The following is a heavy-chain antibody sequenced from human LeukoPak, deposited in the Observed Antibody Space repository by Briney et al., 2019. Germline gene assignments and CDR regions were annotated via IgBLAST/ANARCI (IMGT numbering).Heavy chain of an antibody. J-gene: IGHJ4*02. CDR1: GGSTSSDH. CDR3: ARGRGLGVITPYSDS. V-gene: IGHV4-59*08. D-gene: IGHD3-16*02. Sequence: SETLSLTCTVSGGSTSSDHWSWIRQPPEKGLEWIGCISYRGSTNYNPSLKSRVTISVDTSKKHFSLKLTSVTATDTGIYYCARGRGLGVITPYSDSWGQGTLVTVSS. CDR2: ISYRGST.